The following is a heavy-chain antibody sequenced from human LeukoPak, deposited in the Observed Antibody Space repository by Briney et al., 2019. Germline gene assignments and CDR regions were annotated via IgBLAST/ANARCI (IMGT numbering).Heavy chain of an antibody. Sequence: SEALSLTCTVSGASVSSDYWSWIRQSPGKGLEWIGYIYHSGHTMSNPSLKSRVSLSLDTSNNQFSLKLSSVTAADTAVYYCARHPFQYPFDHWGQGTVVSVSS. CDR3: ARHPFQYPFDH. J-gene: IGHJ5*02. CDR1: GASVSSDY. D-gene: IGHD2/OR15-2a*01. V-gene: IGHV4-59*08. CDR2: IYHSGHT.